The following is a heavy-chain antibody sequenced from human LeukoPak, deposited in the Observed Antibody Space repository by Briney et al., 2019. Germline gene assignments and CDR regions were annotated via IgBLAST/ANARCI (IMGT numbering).Heavy chain of an antibody. Sequence: GGSLRLSCAASGFTFSSYWMSWVRQVPGKGLEWVANIKTDGSEKYYLDSVKGRFTISRDNAKNSLYLQMGSLRAEDMAVYYCARAGRLTVTAFGSMDVWGQGTTVTVSS. D-gene: IGHD4-17*01. CDR1: GFTFSSYW. CDR2: IKTDGSEK. J-gene: IGHJ6*02. CDR3: ARAGRLTVTAFGSMDV. V-gene: IGHV3-7*01.